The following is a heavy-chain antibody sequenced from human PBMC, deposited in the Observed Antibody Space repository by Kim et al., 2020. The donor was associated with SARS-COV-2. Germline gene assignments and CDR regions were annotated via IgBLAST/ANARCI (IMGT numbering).Heavy chain of an antibody. J-gene: IGHJ3*02. CDR3: AREKDAFDI. V-gene: IGHV3-48*02. Sequence: STIYYADSVKGRFNISRDNAKNSLYLRVNSLGDEDTAVYYCAREKDAFDIWGQGTMVTVSS. CDR2: STI.